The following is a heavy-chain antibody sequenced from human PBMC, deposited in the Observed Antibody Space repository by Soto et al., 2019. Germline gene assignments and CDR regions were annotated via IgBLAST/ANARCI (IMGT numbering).Heavy chain of an antibody. J-gene: IGHJ3*02. V-gene: IGHV1-69*04. CDR2: IIPILGIA. CDR3: ARDRLDYYDSSGYPDAFDI. CDR1: GGTFSSYT. D-gene: IGHD3-22*01. Sequence: SVKVSCKASGGTFSSYTISWVRQAPGQGLEWMGRIIPILGIANYAQKFQGRVTITADKSTSTAYMELSSLRSEDTAVYYCARDRLDYYDSSGYPDAFDIWGQGTMVTVSS.